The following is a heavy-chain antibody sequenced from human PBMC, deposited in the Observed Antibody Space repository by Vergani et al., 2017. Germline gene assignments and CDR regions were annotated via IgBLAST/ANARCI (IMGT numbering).Heavy chain of an antibody. D-gene: IGHD3-9*01. Sequence: QVQLQQWGAGLLKPSETLSLTCAVYGGSFSGYYWSWIRQPPGKGLEWIGEINHSGSTNYNPSLKSRVTISVDTSKNQFSLKLSSVTAADTAVYYCARHKRSYDILTGYYNGGFDYWGQGTRVTVSS. V-gene: IGHV4-34*01. CDR1: GGSFSGYY. CDR3: ARHKRSYDILTGYYNGGFDY. CDR2: INHSGST. J-gene: IGHJ4*02.